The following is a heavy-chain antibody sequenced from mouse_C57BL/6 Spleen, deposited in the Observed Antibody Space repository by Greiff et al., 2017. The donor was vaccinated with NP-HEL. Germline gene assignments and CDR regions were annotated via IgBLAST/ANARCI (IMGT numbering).Heavy chain of an antibody. CDR1: GYTFTSYW. D-gene: IGHD1-1*01. Sequence: QVQLQQPGAELVMPGASVKLSCKASGYTFTSYWMHWVQQRPGQGLEWIGEIDPSDSYTNYNQKFKGKSTLTVDKSSSTAYMQLSSLTSEDSAVYYCARRRGSLWFAYWGQGTLVTVSA. J-gene: IGHJ3*01. CDR3: ARRRGSLWFAY. V-gene: IGHV1-69*01. CDR2: IDPSDSYT.